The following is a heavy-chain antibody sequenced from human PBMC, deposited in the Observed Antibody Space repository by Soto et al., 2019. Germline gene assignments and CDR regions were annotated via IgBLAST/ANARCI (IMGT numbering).Heavy chain of an antibody. J-gene: IGHJ5*02. V-gene: IGHV4-59*01. Sequence: PSETLSLTCTVSGGSISSYYWSWIRQPPGKGLEWIGYIYYSGSTNYNPSLKSRVTISVDTSKNQFSLKLSSVTAADTAVYYCARVARIAAAGQNWFDPWGQGTLVTVSS. CDR2: IYYSGST. CDR3: ARVARIAAAGQNWFDP. D-gene: IGHD6-13*01. CDR1: GGSISSYY.